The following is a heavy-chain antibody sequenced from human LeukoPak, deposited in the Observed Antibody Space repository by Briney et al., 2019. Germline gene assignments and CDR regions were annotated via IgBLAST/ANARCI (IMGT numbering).Heavy chain of an antibody. CDR3: ARVDSSSSTLDY. V-gene: IGHV3-30-3*01. J-gene: IGHJ4*02. Sequence: GGSLRLSCAASGFTFSSYAMHWVRQAPGKGLEWVAVISYDGSNKYYADSVKGRFTISRDNSKNTLYLQMNSLRAEDTAVYYCARVDSSSSTLDYWGQGTLVTVSS. CDR2: ISYDGSNK. CDR1: GFTFSSYA. D-gene: IGHD6-6*01.